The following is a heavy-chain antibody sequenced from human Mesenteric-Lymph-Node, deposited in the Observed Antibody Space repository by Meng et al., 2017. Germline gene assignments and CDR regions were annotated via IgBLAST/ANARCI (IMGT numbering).Heavy chain of an antibody. CDR1: GGSISSSSYY. CDR2: IYYSGST. D-gene: IGHD3-10*01. Sequence: GSLRLSCTVSGGSISSSSYYWGWIRQPPGKGLEWIGSIYYSGSTYYNPSLKSRVTISVDTSKNQFSLKLSSVTAADTAVYYCARAPVRGVIAHDAFDIWGQGIMVTVSS. CDR3: ARAPVRGVIAHDAFDI. J-gene: IGHJ3*02. V-gene: IGHV4-39*07.